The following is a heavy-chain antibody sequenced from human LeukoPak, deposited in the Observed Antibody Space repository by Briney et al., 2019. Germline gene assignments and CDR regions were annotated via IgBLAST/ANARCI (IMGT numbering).Heavy chain of an antibody. CDR1: GFSFSSYW. Sequence: GGSLRLSCAASGFSFSSYWMSWVRQAPGKGLEWVANIKQDGSEKYYVDSVKGRFTISRDNVNNSLYLQMNSLRVEDTAVYYCARGGKFYYDSSGYPGDYWGQGTLVTVSS. V-gene: IGHV3-7*01. CDR2: IKQDGSEK. CDR3: ARGGKFYYDSSGYPGDY. J-gene: IGHJ4*02. D-gene: IGHD3-22*01.